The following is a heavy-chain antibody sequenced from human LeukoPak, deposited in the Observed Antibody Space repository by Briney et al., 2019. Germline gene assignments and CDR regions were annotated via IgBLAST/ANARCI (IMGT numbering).Heavy chain of an antibody. CDR3: ARAMTTVTDYYYGMDV. V-gene: IGHV4-59*01. Sequence: SETLSLTCTVSGGSISSYYWSWIRQPPGKGLEWIGYIYYSGSTNYNPSLKSRVTISVDTSKNQFSLKLSSVTAADTAAYYCARAMTTVTDYYYGMDVWGQGTTVTVSS. CDR2: IYYSGST. CDR1: GGSISSYY. D-gene: IGHD4-11*01. J-gene: IGHJ6*02.